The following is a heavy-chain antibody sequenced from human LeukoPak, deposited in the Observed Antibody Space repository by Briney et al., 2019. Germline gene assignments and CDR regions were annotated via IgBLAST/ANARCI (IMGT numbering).Heavy chain of an antibody. CDR2: ISSSSSYI. Sequence: GGSLRLSCAASGFTFSSYSMNWVRQAPGKGLEWVSSISSSSSYIYYADSVKGRFTISRDNAKNSLYLQMNSLRAEDTAVYYCARDFGNPSTSARKDYWGQGTLVTVSS. V-gene: IGHV3-21*01. J-gene: IGHJ4*02. D-gene: IGHD2-2*01. CDR3: ARDFGNPSTSARKDY. CDR1: GFTFSSYS.